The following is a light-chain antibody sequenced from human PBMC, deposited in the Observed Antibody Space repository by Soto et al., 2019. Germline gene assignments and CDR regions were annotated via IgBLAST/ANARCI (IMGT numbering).Light chain of an antibody. CDR2: EVN. J-gene: IGLJ1*01. CDR1: SSDVGGYNY. Sequence: QSALTQPPSASGSPGQSVAISCTGTSSDVGGYNYVSWYQQHPGKAPKLMIYEVNKRPSGVPDRFSGSKSGNTASLTVSGLQAEDEADYYCSSYPGSSNVFGTGTKGT. CDR3: SSYPGSSNV. V-gene: IGLV2-8*01.